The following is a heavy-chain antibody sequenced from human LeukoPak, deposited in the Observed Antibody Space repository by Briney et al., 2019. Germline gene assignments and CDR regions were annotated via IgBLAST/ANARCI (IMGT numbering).Heavy chain of an antibody. V-gene: IGHV4-59*01. CDR3: ARGSDWYGVFDI. CDR2: IYYSGST. Sequence: SETLSLTCTVSGGSISSYYWSWIRQPPGKGLEWIGYIYYSGSTNYNPSLKSRVTISVDTSKNQFSLKVRSVTAADTAVYYCARGSDWYGVFDIWGQGTMVSVSS. J-gene: IGHJ3*02. CDR1: GGSISSYY. D-gene: IGHD3/OR15-3a*01.